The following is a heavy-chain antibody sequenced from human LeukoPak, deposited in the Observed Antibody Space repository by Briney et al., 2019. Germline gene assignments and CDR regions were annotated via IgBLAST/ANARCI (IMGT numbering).Heavy chain of an antibody. D-gene: IGHD3-10*01. Sequence: ASVKVSCKVSGYTLTELSMHWVRQAPGKGLEWMGGFDPEDGETIYAQKFQGRVTMTEDTSTDTAYMELSSLRSEDTAVYYCASKYYYGGFFDYWGQGTLVTVSS. CDR2: FDPEDGET. CDR3: ASKYYYGGFFDY. V-gene: IGHV1-24*01. CDR1: GYTLTELS. J-gene: IGHJ4*02.